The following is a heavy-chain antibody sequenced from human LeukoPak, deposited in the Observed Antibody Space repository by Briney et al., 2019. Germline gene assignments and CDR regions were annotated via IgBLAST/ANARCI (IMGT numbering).Heavy chain of an antibody. CDR3: TTDWRYYYDSSGYYPLGC. V-gene: IGHV3-15*01. Sequence: AGSLSLSCASSGFTFSNAWMSWVRQPPGKGLEWVGRIKSKTDGGTTDYAAPVKGRFSISRDDSKNTLYLQMNSLKTEDTAVYYCTTDWRYYYDSSGYYPLGCWGQGTLVTVSS. D-gene: IGHD3-22*01. J-gene: IGHJ4*02. CDR2: IKSKTDGGTT. CDR1: GFTFSNAW.